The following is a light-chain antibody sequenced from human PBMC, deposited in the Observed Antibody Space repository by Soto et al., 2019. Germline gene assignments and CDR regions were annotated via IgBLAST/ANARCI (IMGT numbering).Light chain of an antibody. CDR2: EVS. Sequence: QSVLTQPPSASGSPGQSVTISCTGTSSDVGNYNYVSWYQQHPGKAPKLMIYEVSKRPSGVPDRFSGSKSGNTASLTVSGLQAEDEADYYCSSYGGRNNLIFGGGTKVTVL. J-gene: IGLJ2*01. CDR3: SSYGGRNNLI. CDR1: SSDVGNYNY. V-gene: IGLV2-8*01.